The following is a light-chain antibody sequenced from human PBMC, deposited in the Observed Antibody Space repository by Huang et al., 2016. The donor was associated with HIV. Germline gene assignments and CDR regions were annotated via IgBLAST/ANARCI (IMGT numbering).Light chain of an antibody. V-gene: IGKV3-15*01. CDR3: QQYNNWPPWT. Sequence: EIVMTQSPATLSVSPGERATLSCRASESVSSSLAWYQQKPGQSPRLLTFGASTRDAGDPVRLSGSGSGTEFTLTISGLQSEDFAFCYCQQYNNWPPWTFGQGTKVEIK. CDR2: GAS. CDR1: ESVSSS. J-gene: IGKJ1*01.